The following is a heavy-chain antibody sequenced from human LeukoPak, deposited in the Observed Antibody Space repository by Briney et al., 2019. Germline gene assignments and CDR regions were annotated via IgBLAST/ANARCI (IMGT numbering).Heavy chain of an antibody. J-gene: IGHJ3*02. V-gene: IGHV3-53*01. D-gene: IGHD2-2*01. CDR2: IYSGGST. CDR3: AGKRYCSSTSCYEDAFDI. CDR1: GFTVSSNY. Sequence: GGSLRLSCAASGFTVSSNYMSWVRQAPGKGLEWVSVIYSGGSTYYADSVKGRFTISRDNSKNTLYLQMISLRAEDTAVYYCAGKRYCSSTSCYEDAFDIWGQGTMVTVSS.